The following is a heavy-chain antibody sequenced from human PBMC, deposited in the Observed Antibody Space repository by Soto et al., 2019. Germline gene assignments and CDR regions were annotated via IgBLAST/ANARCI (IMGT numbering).Heavy chain of an antibody. CDR2: ISAYNGNT. CDR3: ARARYNWNDGDPRDAFDI. V-gene: IGHV1-18*01. J-gene: IGHJ3*02. D-gene: IGHD1-1*01. Sequence: QVQLVQSGAEVKKPGASVKVSCKASGYTFTSCGISWVRQAPGQGLEWMGWISAYNGNTNYAQKLQGRVTMTTDTSTSTAYMELRSLRSDDTAVYYCARARYNWNDGDPRDAFDIWGQGTMVTVSS. CDR1: GYTFTSCG.